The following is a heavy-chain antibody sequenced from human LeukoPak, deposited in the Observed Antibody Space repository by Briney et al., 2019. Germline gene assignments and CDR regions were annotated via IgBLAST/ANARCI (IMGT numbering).Heavy chain of an antibody. CDR3: ARQGRYCSSTSCFGRYYFDY. Sequence: GESLKISCKGSGYSFTSYWIGWVRQMPGKGLEWMGIIYPGDSDTRYSPSFQGQVTISADKSIGTAYLQWSSLKASDTAMYYCARQGRYCSSTSCFGRYYFDYWGQGTLVTVSS. CDR1: GYSFTSYW. J-gene: IGHJ4*02. D-gene: IGHD2-2*01. V-gene: IGHV5-51*01. CDR2: IYPGDSDT.